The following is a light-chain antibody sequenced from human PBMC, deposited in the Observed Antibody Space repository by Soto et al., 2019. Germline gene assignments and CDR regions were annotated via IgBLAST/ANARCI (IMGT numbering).Light chain of an antibody. V-gene: IGLV2-8*01. CDR2: EVS. CDR3: SSYAGNNNLT. J-gene: IGLJ2*01. CDR1: SSDVGGGYNY. Sequence: QCARTQPPSASGAPGQSVTISCTGTSSDVGGGYNYVSWYQHHPGKVPKLMVYEVSKRPSGVPDRFYGSKSGNTASLTVSGLQAEDEAAYFCSSYAGNNNLTFRGGTKVTVL.